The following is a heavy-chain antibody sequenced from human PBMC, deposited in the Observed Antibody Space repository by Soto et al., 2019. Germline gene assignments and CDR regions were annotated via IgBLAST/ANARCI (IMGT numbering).Heavy chain of an antibody. CDR2: ISPNSGGT. CDR3: ARVSVAGENWFDP. J-gene: IGHJ5*02. V-gene: IGHV1-2*04. Sequence: GVSVKVSCKASGYTFTGYYMHWVRQAPGQGLEWMGWISPNSGGTNYAQKFQGWVTMTRDTSISTAYMELSRLRSDDTAVYYCARVSVAGENWFDPWGQGTLVTVSS. CDR1: GYTFTGYY. D-gene: IGHD6-19*01.